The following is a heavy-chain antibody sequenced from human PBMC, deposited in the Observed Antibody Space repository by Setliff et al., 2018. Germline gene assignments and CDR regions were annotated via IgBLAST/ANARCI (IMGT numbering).Heavy chain of an antibody. CDR3: TRDVGYYDRGGYYTMGRHDF. D-gene: IGHD3-22*01. CDR2: IKTTSDGGAA. Sequence: PGGSLRLSCTASGFTFRDAWMNWVRQAPGRGLEWVGRIKTTSDGGAASHAAPVRGRFTISRDDSKSTLYLQMNSLKTEDTGVYYCTRDVGYYDRGGYYTMGRHDFWGQGTLVTVSS. J-gene: IGHJ4*02. V-gene: IGHV3-15*05. CDR1: GFTFRDAW.